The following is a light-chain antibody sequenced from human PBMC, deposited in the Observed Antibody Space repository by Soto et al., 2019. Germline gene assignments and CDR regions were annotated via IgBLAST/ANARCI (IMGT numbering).Light chain of an antibody. Sequence: DIQMTQSPSTLSASVGDRVTISCRASQSISNWLAWYQQKPGKAPKLLIYKASSLESGVPSRFSGSGSGTEFTLTISSLQPDDFATYYCQQYESSSPTFGQGTKVDIK. V-gene: IGKV1-5*03. CDR1: QSISNW. CDR2: KAS. CDR3: QQYESSSPT. J-gene: IGKJ1*01.